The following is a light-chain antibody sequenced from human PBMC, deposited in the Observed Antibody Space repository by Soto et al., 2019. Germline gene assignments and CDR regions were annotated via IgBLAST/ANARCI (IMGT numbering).Light chain of an antibody. CDR1: QSVGSN. CDR2: GAS. V-gene: IGKV3-15*01. J-gene: IGKJ2*01. Sequence: EIVMTQSPATLSVSPGERATLSCRASQSVGSNLAWYQQKPGQAPRLLIYGASTRATGFPARFSGSGSGTEFTLTISSLQSEDCAVYYCQQYNNWPPYTFGQGTNLEIK. CDR3: QQYNNWPPYT.